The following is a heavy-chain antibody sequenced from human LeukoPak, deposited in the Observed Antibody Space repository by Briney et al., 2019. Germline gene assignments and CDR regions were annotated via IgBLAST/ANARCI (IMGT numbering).Heavy chain of an antibody. V-gene: IGHV3-23*01. J-gene: IGHJ4*02. CDR2: ISGSGT. CDR1: GFTFSSYA. Sequence: GGSLRLSCAASGFTFSSYAMSWVRQAPGKGLEWVSAISGSGTYYTDSVKGRFTISRDNSKNTLYLQMNSLRAEDTAVYYCAKDLRAYGSGSYYFDFDYWGQGTLVTVSS. CDR3: AKDLRAYGSGSYYFDFDY. D-gene: IGHD3-10*01.